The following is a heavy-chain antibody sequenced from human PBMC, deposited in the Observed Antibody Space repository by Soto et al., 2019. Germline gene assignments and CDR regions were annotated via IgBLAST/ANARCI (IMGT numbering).Heavy chain of an antibody. V-gene: IGHV1-3*05. CDR2: INAGNGNT. CDR1: GYTFTSYA. J-gene: IGHJ6*02. Sequence: QVQLVQSGAEEKKPGASVKVSCKASGYTFTSYAMHWVRQAPGQRLEWMGWINAGNGNTKYSQKFQGRVTITRDTSASTAYMELSSLRSEETAVYYCASAYCGGDCSNYYYGMDVWGQGTTVTVSS. CDR3: ASAYCGGDCSNYYYGMDV. D-gene: IGHD2-21*02.